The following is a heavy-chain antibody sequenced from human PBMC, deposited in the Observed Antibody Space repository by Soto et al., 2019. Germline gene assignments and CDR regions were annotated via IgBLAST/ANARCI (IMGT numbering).Heavy chain of an antibody. CDR3: ARRDSSGWYSLDY. V-gene: IGHV3-23*01. Sequence: EVQLLESGGGLVQPGGSLRLSCAVSGFIFSNYPMSWVRQAPGKGLEWVSSVSPSGSNTYYGDSVKGRFTMSRDKSENRLHLQMNSLRAEDTAVYFCARRDSSGWYSLDYWGQGTLVTVSS. J-gene: IGHJ4*02. CDR1: GFIFSNYP. D-gene: IGHD6-19*01. CDR2: VSPSGSNT.